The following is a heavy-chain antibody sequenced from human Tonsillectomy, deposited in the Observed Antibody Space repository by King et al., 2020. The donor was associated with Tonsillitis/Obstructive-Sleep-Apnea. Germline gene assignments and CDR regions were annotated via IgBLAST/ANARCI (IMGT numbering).Heavy chain of an antibody. D-gene: IGHD4-17*01. V-gene: IGHV4-59*11. CDR2: IYYSGST. Sequence: VQLQESGPGLVKPSETLSLTCTVSGGSISSHYWSWIRQPPGKGLEWIGYIYYSGSTNYNPSLKSRLTVSVDTSKNQFSLKLSSVTAADTAVYYCARFHTSVTNAFDIWGKGTMVTVSS. CDR3: ARFHTSVTNAFDI. J-gene: IGHJ3*02. CDR1: GGSISSHY.